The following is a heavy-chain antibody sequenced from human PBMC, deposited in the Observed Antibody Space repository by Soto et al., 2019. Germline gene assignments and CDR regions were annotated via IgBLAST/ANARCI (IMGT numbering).Heavy chain of an antibody. J-gene: IGHJ4*02. CDR1: GFTFSSYS. V-gene: IGHV3-48*01. D-gene: IGHD1-7*01. CDR3: ARGKESWNWNYDAPLDY. CDR2: ISSSSSTI. Sequence: GGSLRLSCAASGFTFSSYSMNWVRQAPGKGLEWVSYISSSSSTIYYADSVKGRFTISRDNAKNSLYLQMNSLRAEDTAVYYCARGKESWNWNYDAPLDYWGQGTLVTVSS.